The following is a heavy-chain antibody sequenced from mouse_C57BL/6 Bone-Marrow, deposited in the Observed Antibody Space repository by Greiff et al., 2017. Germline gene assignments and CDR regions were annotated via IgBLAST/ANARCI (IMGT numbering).Heavy chain of an antibody. CDR3: ARPIYYDYDDGFDY. CDR2: ISSGGSYT. Sequence: EVKLMESGGDLVKPGGSLKLSCAASGFTFSSYGMSWVRQTPDKRLEWVATISSGGSYTYYPDSVKGRFTISRDNAKNTLYLQMSSLKSEDTAMYYCARPIYYDYDDGFDYWGQGTTLTVSS. V-gene: IGHV5-6*01. D-gene: IGHD2-4*01. CDR1: GFTFSSYG. J-gene: IGHJ2*01.